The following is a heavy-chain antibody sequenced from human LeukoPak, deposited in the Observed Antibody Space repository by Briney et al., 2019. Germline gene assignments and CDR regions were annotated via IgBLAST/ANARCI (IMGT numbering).Heavy chain of an antibody. D-gene: IGHD5-12*01. V-gene: IGHV4-39*01. CDR1: GGSISSSSYY. Sequence: SETLSLTCTVSGGSISSSSYYWGWIRQPPGKGLEWIGSIYYSGSTYYNPSLKSRVTISVDTSKNQFSLKLSSVTAADTAVYYCARAVAPHYYYYMDVWGKGTTVTVSS. CDR2: IYYSGST. J-gene: IGHJ6*03. CDR3: ARAVAPHYYYYMDV.